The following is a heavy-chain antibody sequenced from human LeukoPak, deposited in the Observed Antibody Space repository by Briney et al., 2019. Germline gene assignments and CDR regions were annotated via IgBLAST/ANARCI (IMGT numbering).Heavy chain of an antibody. Sequence: SETLSLTCAVYGGSFSGYYWSWIRQPPGKGLEWIGEINHSGSTNYNPSLKSRVTISVDTSKDQFSLKLSSVTAADTAVYYCARDRGDLVTTGYFDLWGRGTLVTVSS. CDR2: INHSGST. D-gene: IGHD4-17*01. CDR3: ARDRGDLVTTGYFDL. J-gene: IGHJ2*01. V-gene: IGHV4-34*01. CDR1: GGSFSGYY.